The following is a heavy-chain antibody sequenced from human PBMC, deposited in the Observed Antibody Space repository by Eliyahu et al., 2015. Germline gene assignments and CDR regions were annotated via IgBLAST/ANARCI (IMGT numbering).Heavy chain of an antibody. CDR1: GFXFXXYA. V-gene: IGHV3-30-3*01. CDR3: ARESHPQWLPPEFDY. D-gene: IGHD6-19*01. CDR2: ISYDGSNK. Sequence: QVQLVESGGGVVQPGRSLXLSCXASGFXFXXYAMHWVRQAPGKGLEWVAVISYDGSNKYYADSVKGRFTISRDNSKNTLYLQMNSLRAEDTAVYYCARESHPQWLPPEFDYWGQGTLVTVSS. J-gene: IGHJ4*02.